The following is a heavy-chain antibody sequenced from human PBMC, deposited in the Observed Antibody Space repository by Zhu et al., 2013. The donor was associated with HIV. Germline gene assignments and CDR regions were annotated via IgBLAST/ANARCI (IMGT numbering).Heavy chain of an antibody. J-gene: IGHJ5*01. D-gene: IGHD3-3*01. V-gene: IGHV4-31*03. CDR1: GGSISSGGYY. CDR2: IYYSGST. CDR3: ARAKGKISYDFWSGYSGEGWFDS. Sequence: QVQLQESGPGLVKPSQTLSLTCSVSGGSISSGGYYWSWIRQHPGKGLEWIGYIYYSGSTYYNPSLKSRVTISVDTSKNQFSLKLSSVTAADTAVYYCARAKGKISYDFWSGYSGEGWFDSWGQGTLVTVSS.